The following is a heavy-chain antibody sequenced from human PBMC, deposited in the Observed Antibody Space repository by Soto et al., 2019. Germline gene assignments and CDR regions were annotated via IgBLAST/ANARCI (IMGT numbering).Heavy chain of an antibody. CDR2: IKQDGSEK. Sequence: GGFLRLSCAASGFTFSNYWMSWVRQAPGKGLEWVANIKQDGSEKFYVDSVKGRFTISRDNAKNSLYLQMNSLRAEDTAVYYCARNYGSGTYPGGYWGQGTLVTVSS. CDR1: GFTFSNYW. D-gene: IGHD3-10*01. CDR3: ARNYGSGTYPGGY. V-gene: IGHV3-7*05. J-gene: IGHJ4*02.